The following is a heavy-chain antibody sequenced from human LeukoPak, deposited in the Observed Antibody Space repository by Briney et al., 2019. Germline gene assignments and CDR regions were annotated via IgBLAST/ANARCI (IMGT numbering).Heavy chain of an antibody. Sequence: GASVKVSCKASGGTFISYAISWVRQAPGQGLEWMGGIIPIFGTANYAQKFQGRVTITADESTSTAYMELSSLRSEDTAVYYCARGAPDYGDYPTDVWGKGTTVTVSS. CDR1: GGTFISYA. J-gene: IGHJ6*04. D-gene: IGHD4-17*01. V-gene: IGHV1-69*13. CDR2: IIPIFGTA. CDR3: ARGAPDYGDYPTDV.